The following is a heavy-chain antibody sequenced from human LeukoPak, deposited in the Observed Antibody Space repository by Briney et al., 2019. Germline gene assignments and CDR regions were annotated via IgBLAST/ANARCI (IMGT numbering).Heavy chain of an antibody. Sequence: ASVKVSCKASGYTFTSYGISWVRQAPGQGLEWMAWINPSNGDTNYAQKFQGRVTMTRDTSINTAYMELTRLVSDDTAVYYCARVGSSGWYVHPTLDYWGQGTLVTVSS. CDR3: ARVGSSGWYVHPTLDY. CDR1: GYTFTSYG. CDR2: INPSNGDT. V-gene: IGHV1-2*02. J-gene: IGHJ4*02. D-gene: IGHD6-19*01.